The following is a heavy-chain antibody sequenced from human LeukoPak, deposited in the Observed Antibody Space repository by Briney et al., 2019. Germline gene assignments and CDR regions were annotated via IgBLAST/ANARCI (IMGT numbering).Heavy chain of an antibody. CDR1: GFTFSSYW. CDR2: IKQDGSEK. J-gene: IGHJ4*02. CDR3: ARDRASGSGSYYNGSNY. D-gene: IGHD3-10*01. Sequence: PGGSLRLSCAASGFTFSSYWMSWVRQAPGKGLEWVANIKQDGSEKYYVDSVKGRFTISRDNAKNSLYLQMNSLRAEDTAVYYCARDRASGSGSYYNGSNYWGQGTLVTVSS. V-gene: IGHV3-7*01.